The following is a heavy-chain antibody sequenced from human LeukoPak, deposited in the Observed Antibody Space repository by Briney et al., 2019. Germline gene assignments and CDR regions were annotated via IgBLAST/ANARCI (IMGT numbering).Heavy chain of an antibody. Sequence: GGSLRLSCAASGFSFSRYGMHWVRQAPGKGLEWVSGINWNGGSTGYADSVKGRFTISRDNAKNSLYLQMNSLRAEDTALYHCARGPRLDYDFWSGYSNWGQGTLVTVSS. V-gene: IGHV3-20*01. CDR2: INWNGGST. CDR3: ARGPRLDYDFWSGYSN. CDR1: GFSFSRYG. D-gene: IGHD3-3*01. J-gene: IGHJ4*02.